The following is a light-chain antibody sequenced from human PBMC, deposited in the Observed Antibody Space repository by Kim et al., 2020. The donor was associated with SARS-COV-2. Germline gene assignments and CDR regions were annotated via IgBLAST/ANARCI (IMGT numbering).Light chain of an antibody. CDR2: DAS. CDR3: QQRGNWPLT. CDR1: QSVDNY. J-gene: IGKJ4*01. Sequence: LSPGEGITLSCRASQSVDNYVVWYQQIPGQAPRLLSHDASNRASGIPARFSGSGSGTDFTLTISSLEPEDFAVYYCQQRGNWPLTFGGGTKVDIK. V-gene: IGKV3-11*01.